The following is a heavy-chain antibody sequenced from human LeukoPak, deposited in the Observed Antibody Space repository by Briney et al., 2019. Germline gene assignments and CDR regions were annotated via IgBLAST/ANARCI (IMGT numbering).Heavy chain of an antibody. Sequence: GGSLRLSCAASGFTFDDYTMHWVRQAPGKGLEWVSLISWDGGSTYYADSVKGRFTISRDNSKNSLYLQMNSLRTEDTALYYCAKDIQEMATQIPDYWGQGTLVTVSS. CDR1: GFTFDDYT. D-gene: IGHD5-24*01. J-gene: IGHJ4*02. V-gene: IGHV3-43*01. CDR3: AKDIQEMATQIPDY. CDR2: ISWDGGST.